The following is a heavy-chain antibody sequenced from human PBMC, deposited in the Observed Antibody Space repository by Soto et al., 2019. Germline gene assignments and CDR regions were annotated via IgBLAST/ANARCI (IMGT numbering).Heavy chain of an antibody. V-gene: IGHV4-34*01. Sequence: QVQLQQWGAGLLKPSETLSLTCAVYGGSFSGYYWSWIRQPPGKGLEWIGEINHSGSTNYNPSLKSRVTISVDTSTNQFSLKLSSVTAADTAVYYCASSTLIVVVPAALGDAFDIWGQGTMVTVSS. CDR3: ASSTLIVVVPAALGDAFDI. CDR2: INHSGST. J-gene: IGHJ3*02. D-gene: IGHD2-2*01. CDR1: GGSFSGYY.